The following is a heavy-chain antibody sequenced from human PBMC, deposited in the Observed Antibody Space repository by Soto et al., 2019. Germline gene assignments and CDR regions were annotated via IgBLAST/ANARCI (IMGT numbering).Heavy chain of an antibody. CDR1: GFTFTSSA. V-gene: IGHV1-58*01. CDR3: AATEQWLVRAYYYYYGMDV. Sequence: SVKVSCKASGFTFTSSAVQWVRQARGQRLEWIGWIVVGSGNTNYAQKFQERVTITRDMSTSTAYMELSSLRSEDTAVYYCAATEQWLVRAYYYYYGMDVWGQGTTVTVSS. CDR2: IVVGSGNT. D-gene: IGHD6-19*01. J-gene: IGHJ6*02.